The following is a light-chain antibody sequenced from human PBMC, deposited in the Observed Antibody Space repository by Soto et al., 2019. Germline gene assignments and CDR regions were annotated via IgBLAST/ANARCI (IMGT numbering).Light chain of an antibody. V-gene: IGKV3D-20*02. J-gene: IGKJ5*01. CDR3: QPRGNWPPSIT. CDR2: GAS. Sequence: EIVMTQSPATLSVSPGERATLSCRASQSVSSNLAWYQQKPGQAPRLLIYGASNRATGIPDRFSGSGSGTDFTLTISRLEPEDFAVYYCQPRGNWPPSITFGQGTRLEIK. CDR1: QSVSSN.